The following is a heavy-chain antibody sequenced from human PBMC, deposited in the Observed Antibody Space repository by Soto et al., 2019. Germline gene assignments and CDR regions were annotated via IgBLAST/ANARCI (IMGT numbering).Heavy chain of an antibody. Sequence: SETLSLTCTVSGGSISSGGYYWSWIRQHPGKGQERIGYIYYSGSTYYNPSLKSRVTISVDTSKNQFSLKLSSVTAADTAVYYCARDRQGVRYFDWSAGTETRAHAFDIWGQGTMVTVSS. V-gene: IGHV4-31*03. CDR1: GGSISSGGYY. J-gene: IGHJ3*02. CDR2: IYYSGST. D-gene: IGHD3-9*01. CDR3: ARDRQGVRYFDWSAGTETRAHAFDI.